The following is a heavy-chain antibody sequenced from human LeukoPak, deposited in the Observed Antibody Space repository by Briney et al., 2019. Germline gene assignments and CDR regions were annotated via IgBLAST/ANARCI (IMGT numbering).Heavy chain of an antibody. CDR2: VYTSGST. CDR3: ARDTTYYYGSGSYLNWFDP. CDR1: GDSISSYY. Sequence: SETLSLTCTVSGDSISSYYWSWIRQPAGKGLEWIGRVYTSGSTNYYPSLKSRVTISVDKSKNQFSLKLSSVTAADTAVYYCARDTTYYYGSGSYLNWFDPWGQGTLVTVSS. V-gene: IGHV4-4*07. J-gene: IGHJ5*02. D-gene: IGHD3-10*01.